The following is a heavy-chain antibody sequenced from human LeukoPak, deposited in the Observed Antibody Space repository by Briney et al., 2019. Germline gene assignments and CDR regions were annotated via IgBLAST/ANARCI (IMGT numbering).Heavy chain of an antibody. CDR2: IYYSGST. D-gene: IGHD3-10*01. V-gene: IGHV4-59*01. Sequence: SETLSLTCTVSGGSISSYYWSWIRQPPGKGLEWIGYIYYSGSTNYNPSLKSRVTISVDTSKNQFSLKLSSVTAADTAVYYCARDLYGSGSQIDYWGQGTLVTVSS. CDR3: ARDLYGSGSQIDY. J-gene: IGHJ4*02. CDR1: GGSISSYY.